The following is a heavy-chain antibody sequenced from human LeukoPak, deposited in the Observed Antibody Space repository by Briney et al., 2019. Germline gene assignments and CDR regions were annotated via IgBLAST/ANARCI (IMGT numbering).Heavy chain of an antibody. J-gene: IGHJ3*02. CDR1: GGSITSNNW. Sequence: SGTLSLTCAVSGGSITSNNWWTWVRQPPGKGLEWIGSIYYSGSTYYNPSLKSRVTISVDTSKNQFSLKLSSVTAADTAVYYCARRRHAFDIWGQGTMVTVSS. CDR2: IYYSGST. V-gene: IGHV4-4*02. CDR3: ARRRHAFDI. D-gene: IGHD6-25*01.